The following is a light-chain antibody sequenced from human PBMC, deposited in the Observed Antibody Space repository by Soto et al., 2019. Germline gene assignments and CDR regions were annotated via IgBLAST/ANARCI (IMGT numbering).Light chain of an antibody. CDR2: DAS. J-gene: IGKJ3*01. V-gene: IGKV3-11*01. CDR3: QQRSNWPPPT. Sequence: EIVLTQSPATLSLSPGERATRSCRASQSVSSYLAWYQQKPGQAPRLLIYDASNRATGIPARFSGSGSGTDFTLTISSLEPEDFAVYYCQQRSNWPPPTFGPGTKVDI. CDR1: QSVSSY.